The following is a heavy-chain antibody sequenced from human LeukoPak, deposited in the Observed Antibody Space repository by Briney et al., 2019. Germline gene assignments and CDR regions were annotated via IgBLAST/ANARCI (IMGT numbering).Heavy chain of an antibody. CDR1: GGSISSYF. CDR3: ARDTKYSSSWSYFDY. D-gene: IGHD6-13*01. Sequence: SETLSLTCTVSGGSISSYFWSWIRQPAGKGLEWIGRIYTSGSTNYSPSLKSRVTMSVDMSKNQFSLKLSSVIAADTAVYYRARDTKYSSSWSYFDYWGQGTLVTVSS. V-gene: IGHV4-4*07. J-gene: IGHJ4*02. CDR2: IYTSGST.